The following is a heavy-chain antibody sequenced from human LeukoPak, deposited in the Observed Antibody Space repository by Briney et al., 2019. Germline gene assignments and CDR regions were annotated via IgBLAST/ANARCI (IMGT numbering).Heavy chain of an antibody. V-gene: IGHV5-51*01. CDR2: IYPGDSDT. J-gene: IGHJ6*03. CDR1: GYSFTSYW. Sequence: RAGESLKISCKGSGYSFTSYWIGWVRQMPGKGLEWMGIIYPGDSDTRYSPSFQGQVTISADKSISTAYLQWSSLKASDTAMYYCARRYGSGSYSSGYYYYYMDVWGKGTTVTVSS. D-gene: IGHD3-10*01. CDR3: ARRYGSGSYSSGYYYYYMDV.